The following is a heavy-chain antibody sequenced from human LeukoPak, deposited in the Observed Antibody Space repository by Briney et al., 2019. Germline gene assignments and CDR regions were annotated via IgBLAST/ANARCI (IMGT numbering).Heavy chain of an antibody. CDR2: ISGSGGST. D-gene: IGHD2-2*01. CDR3: ARGSTSQGYAFDI. V-gene: IGHV3-23*01. J-gene: IGHJ3*02. CDR1: GFSFTTHA. Sequence: QAGGSLRLSCVASGFSFTTHAMGWVRQAPGKGLEWVSHISGSGGSTKYSGSVKGRFTISRDNAKNTLYLQMNSLRAEDTAVYYCARGSTSQGYAFDIWGQGTMVTVSS.